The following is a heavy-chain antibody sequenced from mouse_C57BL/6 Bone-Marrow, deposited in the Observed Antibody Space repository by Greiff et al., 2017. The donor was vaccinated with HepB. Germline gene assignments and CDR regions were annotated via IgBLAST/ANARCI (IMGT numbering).Heavy chain of an antibody. CDR2: ISDGGSYT. CDR3: AREGRTLAWFAY. V-gene: IGHV5-4*01. Sequence: DVKLVESGGGLVKPGGSLKLSCAASGFTFSSYAMSWVRQTPEKRLEWVATISDGGSYTYYPDNVKGRFTISRDNAKNNLYLQMSHLKSEDTAMYYCAREGRTLAWFAYWGQGTLVTVSA. CDR1: GFTFSSYA. J-gene: IGHJ3*01.